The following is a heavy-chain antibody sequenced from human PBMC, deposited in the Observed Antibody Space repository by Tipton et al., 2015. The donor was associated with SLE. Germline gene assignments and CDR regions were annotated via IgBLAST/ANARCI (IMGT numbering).Heavy chain of an antibody. CDR3: ARDDVLLWFRGMDV. V-gene: IGHV4-34*01. Sequence: TLSLTCAVYGGSFSGHYWTWIRQPPGKGLEWIGEINHSGSTNYNPSLKRRVTMSVNKSKNQFSLQLSSVTAADTAVYYCARDDVLLWFRGMDVWGQGTTVTVSS. CDR1: GGSFSGHY. D-gene: IGHD3-10*01. CDR2: INHSGST. J-gene: IGHJ6*02.